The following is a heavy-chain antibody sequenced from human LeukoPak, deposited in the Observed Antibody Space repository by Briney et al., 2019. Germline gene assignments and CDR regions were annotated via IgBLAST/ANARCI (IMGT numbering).Heavy chain of an antibody. CDR2: IYTSGNT. D-gene: IGHD3-22*01. Sequence: PSETLSLTCTVSGVSISSYYWSWIRQPAGKGLEWIGRIYTSGNTNYNPSLKSRVTMSVDTSKNQFSLKLTSVTAADTAVYYCARGANSGYLFDYWGQGTLVTVSS. V-gene: IGHV4-4*07. CDR1: GVSISSYY. CDR3: ARGANSGYLFDY. J-gene: IGHJ4*02.